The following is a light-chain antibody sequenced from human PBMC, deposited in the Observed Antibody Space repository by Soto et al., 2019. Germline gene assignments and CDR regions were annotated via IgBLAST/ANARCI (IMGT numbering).Light chain of an antibody. CDR2: GAS. Sequence: VVMTQSPATLSVSPVERATLSCSASQSISSDLAWYQQKPGQAPRLLIYGASTRASDIPARFSGSGSGTEFTLTISSLKSEDFAAYYCQQYNNWHPWTFGQGTKVDIK. CDR1: QSISSD. CDR3: QQYNNWHPWT. V-gene: IGKV3-15*01. J-gene: IGKJ1*01.